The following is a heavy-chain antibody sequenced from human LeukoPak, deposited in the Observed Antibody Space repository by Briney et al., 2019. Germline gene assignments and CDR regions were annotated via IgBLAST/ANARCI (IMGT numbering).Heavy chain of an antibody. CDR1: GGSFSGYY. Sequence: SETLSLTCAVYGGSFSGYYWSWIRQPPGKGLEWIGEINHSGSTNYNPSLKSRVTISVDTSKNQFSLKLSSVTAADTAVYYCARVKRGYSYGHLDYWGQGTLVTVSS. CDR2: INHSGST. CDR3: ARVKRGYSYGHLDY. J-gene: IGHJ4*02. V-gene: IGHV4-34*01. D-gene: IGHD5-18*01.